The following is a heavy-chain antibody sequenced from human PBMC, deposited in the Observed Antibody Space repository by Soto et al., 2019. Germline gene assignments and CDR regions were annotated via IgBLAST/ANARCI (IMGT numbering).Heavy chain of an antibody. Sequence: ASVKVSCKGSGYTFTSYDINWVRQATGQGLEWMGWMNPNSGNTGYAQKFQGRVTMTRNTSISTAYMELSSLRSEDTAVYYCARGPPVDTAMGANYYYYYMDVWGKGTTVTVSS. J-gene: IGHJ6*03. CDR2: MNPNSGNT. V-gene: IGHV1-8*01. D-gene: IGHD5-18*01. CDR3: ARGPPVDTAMGANYYYYYMDV. CDR1: GYTFTSYD.